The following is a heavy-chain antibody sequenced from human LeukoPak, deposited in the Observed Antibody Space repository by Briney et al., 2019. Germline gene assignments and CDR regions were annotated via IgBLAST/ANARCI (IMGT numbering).Heavy chain of an antibody. CDR3: ARYYDFWGASYGNYYMDV. J-gene: IGHJ6*03. Sequence: PGGSLRLSCAASGFTFSSYGMNWVRQAPGKGLEWVSYISSSSNYIYYADSVKGRFTISRDHAKNSLSLQMNSLRAEDTAVYYCARYYDFWGASYGNYYMDVWGKGTTVTVSS. CDR2: ISSSSNYI. V-gene: IGHV3-21*03. D-gene: IGHD3-3*01. CDR1: GFTFSSYG.